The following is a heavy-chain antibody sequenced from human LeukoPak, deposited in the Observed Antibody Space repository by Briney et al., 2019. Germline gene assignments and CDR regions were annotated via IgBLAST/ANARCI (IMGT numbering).Heavy chain of an antibody. J-gene: IGHJ4*02. D-gene: IGHD6-13*01. CDR1: GYSFTNYW. CDR3: ARLLRNIAAAVYFFDY. Sequence: GESLKISCKGSGYSFTNYWIGWVRQMPGKGLEWMGIIYPGDSDTRYSPSFQGQVTISADKSNSTVYLQWSSLKASDTAMYYCARLLRNIAAAVYFFDYWGQGTLVTVSS. V-gene: IGHV5-51*01. CDR2: IYPGDSDT.